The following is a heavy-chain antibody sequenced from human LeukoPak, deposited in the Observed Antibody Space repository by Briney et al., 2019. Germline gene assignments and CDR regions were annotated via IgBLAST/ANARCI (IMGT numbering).Heavy chain of an antibody. J-gene: IGHJ4*02. V-gene: IGHV1-3*01. Sequence: ASVKVSCKASGYTFTGYYMHWVRQAPGQRLEWMGWINAGNGNAKYSQKFQGRVTITRDTSASTAYMELSSLRSEDTAVYYCASSQYSSGFDYWGQGTLVTVSS. CDR1: GYTFTGYY. CDR2: INAGNGNA. D-gene: IGHD6-19*01. CDR3: ASSQYSSGFDY.